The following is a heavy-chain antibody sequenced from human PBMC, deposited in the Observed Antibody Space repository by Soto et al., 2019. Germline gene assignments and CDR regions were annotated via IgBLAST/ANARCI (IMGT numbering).Heavy chain of an antibody. J-gene: IGHJ4*02. V-gene: IGHV3-30*03. CDR3: ARWGTTGGLDF. CDR1: GFTFRSFV. D-gene: IGHD3-16*01. Sequence: QVQLVESGGGVVQPGTSLRLSCVGSGFTFRSFVIHWVRQAPGKGLEWVALTSYDGSNAYYGDSVKGRFTISRDNSKNTLDLQRDSLRVEDTALYYCARWGTTGGLDFWGQGTLVSVSS. CDR2: TSYDGSNA.